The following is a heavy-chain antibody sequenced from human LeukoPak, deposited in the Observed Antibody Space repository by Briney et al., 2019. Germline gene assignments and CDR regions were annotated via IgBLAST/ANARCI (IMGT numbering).Heavy chain of an antibody. CDR2: ISSSGSTI. V-gene: IGHV3-48*03. Sequence: GGSLRLCCAASGFTFSSYEMNWVRQAPGKGLEWVSYISSSGSTIYYADSVKGRFTISRDNAKNSLYLQMNSLRAEDTAVYYCARDRHIAAAGTFDYWGQGTLVTVSS. D-gene: IGHD6-13*01. CDR3: ARDRHIAAAGTFDY. J-gene: IGHJ4*02. CDR1: GFTFSSYE.